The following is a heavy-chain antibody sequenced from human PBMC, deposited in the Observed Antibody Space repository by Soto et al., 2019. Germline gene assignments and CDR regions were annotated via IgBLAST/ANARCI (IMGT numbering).Heavy chain of an antibody. CDR2: INPSGGST. J-gene: IGHJ4*02. V-gene: IGHV1-46*01. CDR1: GYTFTSYY. Sequence: QVQLVQSGAEVKKPGASVKVSCKASGYTFTSYYMHWVRQAPGQGLEWMGIINPSGGSTSYAQKFLGRDSMTRDTHRRTVDMERSRRRSDYTAVYYGAVEPRYIYFGVYCGQGTLLT. CDR3: AVEPRYIYFGVY. D-gene: IGHD3-3*01.